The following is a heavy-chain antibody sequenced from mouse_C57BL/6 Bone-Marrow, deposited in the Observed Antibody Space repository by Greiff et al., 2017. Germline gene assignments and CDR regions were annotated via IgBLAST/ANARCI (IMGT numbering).Heavy chain of an antibody. Sequence: EVMLVESGGDLVKPGGSLKLSCAASGFTFSSYGMSWVRQTPDTRLEWVATISSGGSYTYYPDSVKGRFTISRDNAKNTLYLQMSSLKSEDTAMYYCARLAGYYAMDYWGQGTSVTVSS. V-gene: IGHV5-6*02. CDR3: ARLAGYYAMDY. J-gene: IGHJ4*01. D-gene: IGHD3-3*01. CDR1: GFTFSSYG. CDR2: ISSGGSYT.